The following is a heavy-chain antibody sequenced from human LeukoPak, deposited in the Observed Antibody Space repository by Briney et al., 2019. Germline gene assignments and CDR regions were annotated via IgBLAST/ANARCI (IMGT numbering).Heavy chain of an antibody. J-gene: IGHJ3*02. CDR1: GYSFTSYW. D-gene: IGHD1-26*01. CDR2: IYPDDSDI. V-gene: IGHV5-51*01. CDR3: ALSPQIVGDMSSPSDASDI. Sequence: KSGESLKISCKGSGYSFTSYWIGWVRQTPGKGLEWMGFIYPDDSDIKYNPSFRGQVTISADKSIRTAYLQWTSLKASDTALYYCALSPQIVGDMSSPSDASDIWGQGTMVTVSS.